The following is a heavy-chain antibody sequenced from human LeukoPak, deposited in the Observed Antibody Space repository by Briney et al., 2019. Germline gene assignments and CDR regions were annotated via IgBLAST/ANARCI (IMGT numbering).Heavy chain of an antibody. V-gene: IGHV3-33*01. CDR1: GFTFSSYG. CDR3: AREGPRGNSQFDY. Sequence: GGYLRLSCAASGFTFSSYGMHWVRQAPGKGLEWVALIWYDGSNKYYTDSVKGRLTISRDNSKNTLYLQMNSLRAEDTAVYYCAREGPRGNSQFDYWGQGTLVTVSS. CDR2: IWYDGSNK. J-gene: IGHJ4*02. D-gene: IGHD2/OR15-2a*01.